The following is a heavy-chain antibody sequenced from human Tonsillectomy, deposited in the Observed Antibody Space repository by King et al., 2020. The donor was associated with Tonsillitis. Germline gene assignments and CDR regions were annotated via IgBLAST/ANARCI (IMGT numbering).Heavy chain of an antibody. J-gene: IGHJ3*02. V-gene: IGHV3-30*02. D-gene: IGHD6-19*01. CDR3: AKGGVGDIAMADTSGAFDI. CDR1: RFTFSNNG. CDR2: IRHDGGNA. Sequence: VQLVESGGGVVQPGGSLTLSCAASRFTFSNNGMHWVRQAPGKGLEWVAFIRHDGGNAYFADSVKGRFTISRDNSKNTLYLQMNSLRAEDTAVYYCAKGGVGDIAMADTSGAFDIWGQGTMVIV.